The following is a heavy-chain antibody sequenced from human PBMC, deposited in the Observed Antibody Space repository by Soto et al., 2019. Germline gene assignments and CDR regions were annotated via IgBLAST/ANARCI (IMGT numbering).Heavy chain of an antibody. CDR3: ARGDSSSWYPSWFDP. CDR2: IYTSGST. D-gene: IGHD6-13*01. CDR1: GGSISSYY. Sequence: SETLSLTCTVSGGSISSYYWSWIRQPAGKGLEWIGRIYTSGSTNYNPSLKSRVTMSVDTSKNQFSLKLSSVTAAGTAVYYCARGDSSSWYPSWFDPWGQGTLVTVSS. J-gene: IGHJ5*02. V-gene: IGHV4-4*07.